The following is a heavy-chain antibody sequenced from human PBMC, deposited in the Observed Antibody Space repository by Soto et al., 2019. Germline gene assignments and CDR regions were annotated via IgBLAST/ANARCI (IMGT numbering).Heavy chain of an antibody. CDR3: AAGSFHDTGGFGAIDF. J-gene: IGHJ4*02. CDR1: GGTFRTYD. CDR2: IIPRFGTP. V-gene: IGHV1-69*01. D-gene: IGHD3-16*01. Sequence: QAQLVQSGAEVRKPGSSVTVSCKATGGTFRTYDFNWVRQAPGQGLEWMGAIIPRFGTPSYAQRFLERVTISADEVTNTVNLPLTDLRSDDTAVFYCAAGSFHDTGGFGAIDFWGQGTLVTVSS.